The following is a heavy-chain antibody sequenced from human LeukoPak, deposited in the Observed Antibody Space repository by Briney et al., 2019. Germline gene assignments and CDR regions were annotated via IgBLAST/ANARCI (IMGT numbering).Heavy chain of an antibody. CDR1: GFTFSSYA. D-gene: IGHD1-26*01. CDR3: AKGWDYFDY. J-gene: IGHJ4*02. Sequence: PGGSLRLSCAASGFTFSSYAMNWVRQAPGKGLEWVPTISGSGGGTYYADSVKGRFTISRDTSKNTLYLQMNSLRAEDTALYYCAKGWDYFDYWGQGTLVTVSS. V-gene: IGHV3-23*01. CDR2: ISGSGGGT.